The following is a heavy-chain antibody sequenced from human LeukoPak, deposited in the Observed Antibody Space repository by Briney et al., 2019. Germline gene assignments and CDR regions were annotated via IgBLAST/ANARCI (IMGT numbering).Heavy chain of an antibody. CDR1: GFTFSSYA. D-gene: IGHD1-1*01. V-gene: IGHV3-30*01. CDR2: ISYDGSNK. J-gene: IGHJ6*03. CDR3: ARGERGLWLYYMDV. Sequence: GGSLRLSCAASGFTFSSYAMHWVRQAPGKGLEWVAVISYDGSNKYYADSVEGRFTISRDNSKNTLYLQMNSLRAEDTAVYYCARGERGLWLYYMDVWGKGTTVTVSS.